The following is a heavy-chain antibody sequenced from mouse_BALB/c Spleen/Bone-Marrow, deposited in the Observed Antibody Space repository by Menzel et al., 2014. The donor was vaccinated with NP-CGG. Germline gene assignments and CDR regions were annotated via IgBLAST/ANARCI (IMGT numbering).Heavy chain of an antibody. CDR1: GYTFTDYW. V-gene: IGHV1-69*01. CDR3: VRRDRNDAMDY. J-gene: IGHJ4*01. CDR2: IDTSDSFT. Sequence: QVQLQQSGAELVMPGASVKMSCKASGYTFTDYWMHWVKQRPGQGLEWIGTIDTSDSFTIYNQNFKGKATLTVDESSTTAYMQLSSLTSEDSAVYYCVRRDRNDAMDYWGQGTSVAVSS.